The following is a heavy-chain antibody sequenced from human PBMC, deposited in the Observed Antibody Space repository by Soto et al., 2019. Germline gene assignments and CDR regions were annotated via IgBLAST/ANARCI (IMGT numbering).Heavy chain of an antibody. Sequence: ALETLSLTRTVTGGSIRSYYWSWIRQPPGKGLEWIGYIYYSGSTNYNPSLKSRVTISVDTSKNQFSLKLSSVTAADTAVYYWARGGSENWFDPWGQGTLVTVSS. CDR2: IYYSGST. J-gene: IGHJ5*02. CDR1: GGSIRSYY. V-gene: IGHV4-59*08. CDR3: ARGGSENWFDP. D-gene: IGHD3-10*01.